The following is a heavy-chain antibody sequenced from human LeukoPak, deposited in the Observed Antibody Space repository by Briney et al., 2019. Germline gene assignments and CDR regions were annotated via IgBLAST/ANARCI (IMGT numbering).Heavy chain of an antibody. D-gene: IGHD6-19*01. CDR1: GFTFRTYA. Sequence: GGSLRLSWAASGFTFRTYAIYWVRQAPGKGLEYVSGISGNGRNTYYGNSVKGRFTISRDNSKNTLYLQMGSLRAEDMGVYYCARVSSSGWYAFDFWGQGTMVTVSS. J-gene: IGHJ3*01. V-gene: IGHV3-64*01. CDR2: ISGNGRNT. CDR3: ARVSSSGWYAFDF.